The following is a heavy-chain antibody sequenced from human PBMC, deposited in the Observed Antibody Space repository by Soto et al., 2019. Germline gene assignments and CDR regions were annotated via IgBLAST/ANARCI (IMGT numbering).Heavy chain of an antibody. D-gene: IGHD1-1*01. Sequence: QVQLVESGGGVVQPGRSLRLSCAASGFTFSSYGMHWVRQAPGKGLEWVAVISYDGSNKYYADSVKGRFTISRDNSKNTLYLQMNSLRAEDTAVYYCAKVGLEQDYGMDVCGQGTTVTVSS. CDR2: ISYDGSNK. CDR3: AKVGLEQDYGMDV. J-gene: IGHJ6*02. CDR1: GFTFSSYG. V-gene: IGHV3-30*18.